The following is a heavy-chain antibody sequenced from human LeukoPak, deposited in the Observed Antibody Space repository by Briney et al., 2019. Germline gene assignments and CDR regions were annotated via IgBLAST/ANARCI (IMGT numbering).Heavy chain of an antibody. J-gene: IGHJ4*02. CDR3: ARDNGAPYYYDSSGYYYFDY. CDR1: GFTFSSYG. Sequence: PGGSLRLSCAASGFTFSSYGMHWVRQAPGKGLEWVAVIWYDGSNKYYADSVKGRFTISRDNSKNTLYLQMNSLRAEDTAVYYCARDNGAPYYYDSSGYYYFDYWGQGTLVTVSS. V-gene: IGHV3-33*01. CDR2: IWYDGSNK. D-gene: IGHD3-22*01.